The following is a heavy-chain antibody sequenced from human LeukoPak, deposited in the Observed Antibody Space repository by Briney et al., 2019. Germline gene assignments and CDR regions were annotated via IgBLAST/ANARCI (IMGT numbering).Heavy chain of an antibody. D-gene: IGHD6-19*01. CDR1: GDSVSSKNGA. CDR3: ARDVGTTGWYTFAY. V-gene: IGHV6-1*01. Sequence: SQALSLTCDISGDSVSSKNGAWNWIRQSPSRGLEWEGRSCYRSKWYDDYGTSLQGRISISPDTSKNQFSLHLYSVTPEETAVYYCARDVGTTGWYTFAYWGQPILATVSS. J-gene: IGHJ4*02. CDR2: SCYRSKWYD.